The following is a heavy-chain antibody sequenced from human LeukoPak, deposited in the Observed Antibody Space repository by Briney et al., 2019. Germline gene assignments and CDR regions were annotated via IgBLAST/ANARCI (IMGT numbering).Heavy chain of an antibody. V-gene: IGHV1-8*01. Sequence: EASVKVSCKASGYTFTSYDINWVRQATGQGLEWMGWMNPNSGNTSYAQKFQGRVTMTRNTSISTAYMELSSLRSEDTAVYYCARGTMVRGVIDNYYYGMDVWGQGTTVTVSS. CDR3: ARGTMVRGVIDNYYYGMDV. J-gene: IGHJ6*02. D-gene: IGHD3-10*01. CDR1: GYTFTSYD. CDR2: MNPNSGNT.